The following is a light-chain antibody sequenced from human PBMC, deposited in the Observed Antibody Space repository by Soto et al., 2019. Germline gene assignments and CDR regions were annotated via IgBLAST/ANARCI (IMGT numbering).Light chain of an antibody. CDR1: QGITSW. CDR2: AAS. CDR3: QQTDNFPLT. Sequence: DIPMTQSPSTVSASVGDRVTITCRASQGITSWLAWYQQKPGKAPRLLIYAASTLQSGIPSRFSGSGSGTDFTLTISSLQPEDFAIYYCQQTDNFPLTFGGGTKVEIK. V-gene: IGKV1-12*01. J-gene: IGKJ4*01.